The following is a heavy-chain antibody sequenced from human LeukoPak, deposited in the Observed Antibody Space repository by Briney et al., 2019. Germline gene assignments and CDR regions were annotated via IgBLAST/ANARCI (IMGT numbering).Heavy chain of an antibody. V-gene: IGHV4-34*01. D-gene: IGHD6-13*01. CDR3: ARTGGRSWALHYFDY. Sequence: SETLSLTCAVYGGSFSGYYWSWIRLPPGKGLEWIGEINHSGSTNYNPSLKSRVTISVDTSKNQFSLKLSSVTAADTAVYYCARTGGRSWALHYFDYWGQGTLVTVSS. CDR1: GGSFSGYY. J-gene: IGHJ4*02. CDR2: INHSGST.